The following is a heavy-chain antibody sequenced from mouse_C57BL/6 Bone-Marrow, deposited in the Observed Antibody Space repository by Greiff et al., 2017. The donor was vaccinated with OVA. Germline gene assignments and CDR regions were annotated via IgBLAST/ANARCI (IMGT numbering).Heavy chain of an antibody. Sequence: QVQLQQPGAELVKPGASVKLSCKASGYTFTSYWMQWVNQRPGQGLEWIGELDPSDSYTNYNQKFKGKATLTVDKSSSTAYMQLSSLTSEYSAVYNCASPYVCSCWCFDVWGTGTTVTVSS. CDR1: GYTFTSYW. J-gene: IGHJ1*03. D-gene: IGHD1-1*01. V-gene: IGHV1-50*01. CDR2: LDPSDSYT. CDR3: ASPYVCSCWCFDV.